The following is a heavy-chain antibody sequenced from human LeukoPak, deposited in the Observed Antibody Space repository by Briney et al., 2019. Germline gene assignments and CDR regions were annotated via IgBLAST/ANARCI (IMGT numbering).Heavy chain of an antibody. Sequence: KPSETLSLTCTVSGGSISSYYWSWIRQPPGKGLEWIGYIYYSGSTKYNPSLKSRVTISVDTSKNQFSLKVSSVTAADTAVYYCASSTVTDTGFDYWGQGTLVTVSS. J-gene: IGHJ4*02. CDR3: ASSTVTDTGFDY. CDR2: IYYSGST. D-gene: IGHD4-11*01. V-gene: IGHV4-59*01. CDR1: GGSISSYY.